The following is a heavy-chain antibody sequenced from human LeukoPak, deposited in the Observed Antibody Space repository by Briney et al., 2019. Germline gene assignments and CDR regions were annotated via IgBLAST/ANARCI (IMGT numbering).Heavy chain of an antibody. Sequence: PGGSLSLPCVASGFTIKTYECNWVRQAPGRGLEWVPQISSSGRHTNYADSVKGRFTVSRDNAKSLLDLQMTGLCAEDRAVYYGARSATGRGMDVWGKGTTVTVSS. CDR2: ISSSGRHT. D-gene: IGHD7-27*01. J-gene: IGHJ6*04. CDR1: GFTIKTYE. CDR3: ARSATGRGMDV. V-gene: IGHV3-48*03.